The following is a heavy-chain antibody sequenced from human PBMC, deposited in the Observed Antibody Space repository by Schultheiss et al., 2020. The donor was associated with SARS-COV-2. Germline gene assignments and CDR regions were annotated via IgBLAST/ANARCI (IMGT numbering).Heavy chain of an antibody. V-gene: IGHV3-9*01. CDR2: ISWNSGSI. Sequence: GGSLRLSCAASGFTFSSYWMHWVRQAPGKGLEWVSGISWNSGSIGYADSVKGRFTISRDNVKNSLWLQMNSLRVEDTAVYYCARDRFRIAARPRYNWFDPWGQGTLVTVSS. CDR1: GFTFSSYW. D-gene: IGHD6-6*01. CDR3: ARDRFRIAARPRYNWFDP. J-gene: IGHJ5*02.